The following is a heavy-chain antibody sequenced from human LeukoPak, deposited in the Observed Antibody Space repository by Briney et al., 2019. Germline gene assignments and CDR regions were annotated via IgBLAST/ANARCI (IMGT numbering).Heavy chain of an antibody. CDR1: GFTLRGAG. CDR3: TTPGRRWDYFDD. D-gene: IGHD4-23*01. CDR2: IKSRSDGGTI. V-gene: IGHV3-15*01. J-gene: IGHJ4*02. Sequence: GGSLRPPGAAPGFTLRGAGMTGVGRAPGRGRGWVGCIKSRSDGGTIDYAAPVKGRFTISRDDSKATVYLQMSSLKVEDTAVYYCTTPGRRWDYFDDWGQGTLVTVSS.